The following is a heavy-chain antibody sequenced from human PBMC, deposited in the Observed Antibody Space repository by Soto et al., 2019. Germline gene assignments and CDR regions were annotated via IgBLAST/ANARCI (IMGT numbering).Heavy chain of an antibody. CDR3: AKCIQVNWNYDAFHI. J-gene: IGHJ3*02. CDR1: GFTFSSYS. CDR2: ITASRGAT. V-gene: IGHV3-23*01. D-gene: IGHD1-7*01. Sequence: EVKLLESGGGLVQPGGSLRLSCAASGFTFSSYSMSWVRQAPGKGLEGVSHITASRGATNYADSGKGRFTISRDSSRNTLYLQMNSLRVEDTALYYCAKCIQVNWNYDAFHIWGQGTMVTVAS.